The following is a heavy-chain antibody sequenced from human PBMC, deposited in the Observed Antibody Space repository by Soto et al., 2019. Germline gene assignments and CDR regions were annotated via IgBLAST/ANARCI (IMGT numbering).Heavy chain of an antibody. CDR1: CGSINNHY. Sequence: QVHLQESGPGLVKPSETLSLTCTVSCGSINNHYLSWIRQPPGKGLEWIGYIYYTGSTNYNPSLKSRVTMSVDTSKNQCSLNLTSLTAADTATYYCARANWYSEYWGQGTLVTVSS. CDR2: IYYTGST. J-gene: IGHJ4*02. CDR3: ARANWYSEY. V-gene: IGHV4-59*11. D-gene: IGHD7-27*01.